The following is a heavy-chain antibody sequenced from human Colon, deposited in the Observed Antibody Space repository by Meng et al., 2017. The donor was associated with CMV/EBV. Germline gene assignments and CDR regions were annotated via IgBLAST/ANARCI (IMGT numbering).Heavy chain of an antibody. CDR2: INPISGDT. CDR1: GYTFTDYY. V-gene: IGHV1-2*02. CDR3: ARGGARDYGVEVAAHWDYYYGVDV. Sequence: ASVKVSCKTSGYTFTDYYVHWVRQAPGQGLEWMGWINPISGDTNYVQKFEGRVTMTRDTSVTTAYMELSRLRSDDTAVYYCARGGARDYGVEVAAHWDYYYGVDVWGQGTTVTVSS. J-gene: IGHJ6*02. D-gene: IGHD3-3*01.